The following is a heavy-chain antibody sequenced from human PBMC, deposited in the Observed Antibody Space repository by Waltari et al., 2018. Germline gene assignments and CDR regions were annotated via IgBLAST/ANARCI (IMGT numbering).Heavy chain of an antibody. J-gene: IGHJ5*02. V-gene: IGHV4-30-4*08. CDR3: ARITMVQGAGCGFDP. Sequence: QVQLQESGPGLVKPSQTLSLTCTVSVGSISRCDYYWSWIRQPPGKGLEWIGYIYYSGSTYYNPSLKSRVTISVDTSKNQFSLKLSSVAAADTAVYYCARITMVQGAGCGFDPWGQGTLVTVSS. CDR1: VGSISRCDYY. CDR2: IYYSGST. D-gene: IGHD3-10*01.